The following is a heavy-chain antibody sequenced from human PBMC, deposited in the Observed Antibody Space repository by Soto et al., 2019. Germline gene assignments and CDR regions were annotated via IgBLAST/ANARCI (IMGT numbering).Heavy chain of an antibody. Sequence: ASVKVSCKASGYTFTDYYMHWVRQAPGQGLEWMGWINPKTGGTNYVQKFQGRVTMTRDTSITTAYMELSRLRSDDTAVYYCARGGFPFQHWGQGTLVTVSS. CDR3: ARGGFPFQH. V-gene: IGHV1-2*02. CDR2: INPKTGGT. CDR1: GYTFTDYY. D-gene: IGHD5-12*01. J-gene: IGHJ1*01.